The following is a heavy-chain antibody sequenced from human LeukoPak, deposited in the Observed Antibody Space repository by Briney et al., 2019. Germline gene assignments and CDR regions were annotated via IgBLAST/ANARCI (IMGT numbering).Heavy chain of an antibody. V-gene: IGHV3-48*03. D-gene: IGHD5-12*01. CDR2: ISSSGSTI. CDR3: AREGGYDFIWGKRYYYGMDV. J-gene: IGHJ6*04. Sequence: PGGSLRLPCAASGFTFSSYEMNWVRQAPGKGLEWVSYISSSGSTIYYADSVKGRFTISRDNAKNSLYLQMNSLRAEDTAVYYCAREGGYDFIWGKRYYYGMDVWGKGTTVTVSS. CDR1: GFTFSSYE.